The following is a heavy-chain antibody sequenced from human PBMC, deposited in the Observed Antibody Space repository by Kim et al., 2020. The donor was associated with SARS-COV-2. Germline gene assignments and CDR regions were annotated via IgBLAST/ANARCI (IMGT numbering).Heavy chain of an antibody. D-gene: IGHD3-10*02. V-gene: IGHV4-39*01. J-gene: IGHJ4*01. CDR2: MYYSVTT. CDR1: GDPISGSDYY. Sequence: SETLSLSCTVSGDPISGSDYYWGWIRQPPGKGLEWIANMYYSVTTNYNPSLKSRVTISVDTFKNQFSLKLTSVTAADTAVYYCARQPYYYVAGGYCQYY. CDR3: ARQPYYYVAGGYCQYY.